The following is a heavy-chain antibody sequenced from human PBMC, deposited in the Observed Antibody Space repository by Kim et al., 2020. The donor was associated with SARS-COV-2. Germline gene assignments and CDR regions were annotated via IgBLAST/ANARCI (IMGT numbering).Heavy chain of an antibody. D-gene: IGHD2-15*01. CDR1: GGSISSGGYY. CDR3: ARDRGVGGNPLSYYYGMDV. V-gene: IGHV4-31*03. J-gene: IGHJ6*02. Sequence: SETLSLTCTVSGGSISSGGYYWSWIRQHPGKGLEWIGYIYYSGSTYYNPSLKSRVTISVDTSKNQFSLKLSSVTAADTAVYYCARDRGVGGNPLSYYYGMDVWGQGTTVTVSS. CDR2: IYYSGST.